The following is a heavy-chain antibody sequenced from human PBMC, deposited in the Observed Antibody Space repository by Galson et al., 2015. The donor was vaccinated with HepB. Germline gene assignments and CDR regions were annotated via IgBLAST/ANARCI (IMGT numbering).Heavy chain of an antibody. CDR1: GYTFTGYY. J-gene: IGHJ4*02. CDR2: INPNSGGT. Sequence: SVKVSCKASGYTFTGYYMYWVRQAPGQGLEWMGWINPNSGGTNYAQKFQGRVTMTRDTSISTAYMELSRLRSDDTAVYYCARDRRDGYNYVAYYFDYWGQGTLVTVSS. CDR3: ARDRRDGYNYVAYYFDY. V-gene: IGHV1-2*02. D-gene: IGHD5-24*01.